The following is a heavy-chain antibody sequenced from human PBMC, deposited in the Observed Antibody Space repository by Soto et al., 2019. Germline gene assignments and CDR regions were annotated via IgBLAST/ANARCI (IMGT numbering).Heavy chain of an antibody. J-gene: IGHJ4*02. CDR3: ARELSTRRRAYS. Sequence: EVQLVESGGGLVKPGGSLRLSCAASGFTFSSHNIYWFRQPPGKGLEWVSSIGTSDSSIYYADSVRGRFTISKDNAKNSVDLRVDSLRAEDTAIYGCARELSTRRRAYSWGQGPVVPVSP. V-gene: IGHV3-21*02. CDR1: GFTFSSHN. CDR2: IGTSDSSI. D-gene: IGHD1-26*01.